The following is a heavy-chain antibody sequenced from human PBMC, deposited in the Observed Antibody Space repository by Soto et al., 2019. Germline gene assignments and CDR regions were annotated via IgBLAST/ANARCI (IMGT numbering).Heavy chain of an antibody. Sequence: EVQLLESGGGLVQPGGSLRLSCAASGFTFSSYAMSWVRQAPGKGLEWVSAISGSGGSTYYADSVKGRFTISRDNSKNTLYLQMNSLRAEDTAVYYCAKDGDSGSYILVPRDGMDVWGQGTTVTVSS. V-gene: IGHV3-23*01. CDR3: AKDGDSGSYILVPRDGMDV. CDR1: GFTFSSYA. J-gene: IGHJ6*02. D-gene: IGHD1-26*01. CDR2: ISGSGGST.